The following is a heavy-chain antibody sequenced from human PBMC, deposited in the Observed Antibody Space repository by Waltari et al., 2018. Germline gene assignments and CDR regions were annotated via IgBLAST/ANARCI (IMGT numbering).Heavy chain of an antibody. CDR2: IYQSGSS. V-gene: IGHV4-38-2*01. CDR3: VAAKEYYYDGSGDDAFET. D-gene: IGHD3-22*01. J-gene: IGHJ3*02. Sequence: QVQLQESGPGLAKSSETLSLTCAVSGYSMRSGYYLGWIRQPPRKGLEWIASIYQSGSSYYNPSLRSRVTISVDTSRNQFSLEMTSVTATDTATYYCVAAKEYYYDGSGDDAFETWGQGTLVTVSS. CDR1: GYSMRSGYY.